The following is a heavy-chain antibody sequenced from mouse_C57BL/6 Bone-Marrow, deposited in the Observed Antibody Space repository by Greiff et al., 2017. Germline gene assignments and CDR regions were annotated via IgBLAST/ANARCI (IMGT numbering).Heavy chain of an antibody. Sequence: QVQLQQSGAELVRPGTSVKVSCKASGYAFTNYLIEWVKQRPGQGLEWIGVINPGSGGTNYNEKFKGKETLTADKSSSTAYMQLSSLTSEDSAVYVCATYYYGSSGYFDVWGTGTTVTVSS. CDR3: ATYYYGSSGYFDV. D-gene: IGHD1-1*01. CDR2: INPGSGGT. V-gene: IGHV1-54*01. CDR1: GYAFTNYL. J-gene: IGHJ1*03.